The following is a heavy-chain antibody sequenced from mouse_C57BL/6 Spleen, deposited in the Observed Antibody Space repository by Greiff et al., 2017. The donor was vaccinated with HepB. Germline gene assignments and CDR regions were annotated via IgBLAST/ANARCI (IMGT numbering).Heavy chain of an antibody. CDR1: GYTFTSYG. D-gene: IGHD1-1*01. V-gene: IGHV1-81*01. Sequence: QVQLQESGAELARPGASVKLSCKASGYTFTSYGISWVKQRTGQGLEWIGEIYPRSGNTYYNEKFKGKATLTADKSSSTAYMELRSLTSEDSAVYFCARDTTVGHYFDYWGQGTTLTVSS. CDR3: ARDTTVGHYFDY. CDR2: IYPRSGNT. J-gene: IGHJ2*01.